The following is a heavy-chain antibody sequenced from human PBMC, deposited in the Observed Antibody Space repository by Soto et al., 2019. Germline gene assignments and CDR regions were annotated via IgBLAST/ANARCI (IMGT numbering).Heavy chain of an antibody. Sequence: QVQLVQSGAEVKKPGSSVKVSCRASGGTFNNYAISWVRQAPGQGLEWMGGIIPLFGTANYVQKFQGRVTITADKSTSTAYMELNSLRSEDTAVYYCARGSTTNWYFDLWGRGTLVTVSS. CDR2: IIPLFGTA. J-gene: IGHJ2*01. CDR3: ARGSTTNWYFDL. V-gene: IGHV1-69*06. D-gene: IGHD1-1*01. CDR1: GGTFNNYA.